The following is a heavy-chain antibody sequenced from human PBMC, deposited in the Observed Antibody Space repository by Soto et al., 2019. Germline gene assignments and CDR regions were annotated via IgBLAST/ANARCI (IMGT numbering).Heavy chain of an antibody. CDR3: ARVRFGELV. CDR2: IGVGGGDR. J-gene: IGHJ4*02. D-gene: IGHD3-10*01. CDR1: GFTFSSYA. Sequence: EVLLLESGGGLVQPGGSLRLSCAASGFTFSSYAMSWVRQAPGKGLEWVSIIGVGGGDRYYPESVKGRFTISRDNSRDTRYLEMNTLRDEDTAVYYCARVRFGELVWGQGTLVTVSS. V-gene: IGHV3-23*01.